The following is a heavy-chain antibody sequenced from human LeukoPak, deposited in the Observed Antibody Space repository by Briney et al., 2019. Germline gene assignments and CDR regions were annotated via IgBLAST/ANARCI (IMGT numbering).Heavy chain of an antibody. D-gene: IGHD6-13*01. V-gene: IGHV3-53*01. CDR3: ARGSSSWYGGHWFDP. J-gene: IGHJ5*02. Sequence: GGSLRLSCAASGFTVSSNYMSWVRQAPGKGLEWVSVIYSGGSTYYADSVKGRFTISRDNSKNTLYLQMNSLRAEDTAVYYCARGSSSWYGGHWFDPWGQGTLVTVSS. CDR2: IYSGGST. CDR1: GFTVSSNY.